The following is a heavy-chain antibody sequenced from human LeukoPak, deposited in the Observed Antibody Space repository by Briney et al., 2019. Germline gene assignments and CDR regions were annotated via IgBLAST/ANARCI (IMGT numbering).Heavy chain of an antibody. D-gene: IGHD1-14*01. J-gene: IGHJ4*02. CDR1: GYTLTYYY. V-gene: IGHV1-2*02. CDR3: TRVSIAWSNLYFDY. CDR2: INPNTGGT. Sequence: ASVKVSCKASGYTLTYYYIHWVRQAPGQGLEWMGRINPNTGGTNYAQKFQGRVTMTGDTSINTASMDLTSLTSGDTAVYYCTRVSIAWSNLYFDYWGQGTLVTVSS.